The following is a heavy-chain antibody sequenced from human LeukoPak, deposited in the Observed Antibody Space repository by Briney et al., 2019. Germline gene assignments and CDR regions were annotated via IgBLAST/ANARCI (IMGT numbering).Heavy chain of an antibody. J-gene: IGHJ4*02. CDR3: ARAPDSSAYSFFFDY. D-gene: IGHD3-22*01. V-gene: IGHV3-30*04. CDR1: GFTFSSYD. Sequence: AGGSLRLSCVASGFTFSSYDMHWVRQAPGKGLEWVAVISYDGTNKYFADSVKGRFTISRDNSKNTLYVQMSSLRAEDTAVYYCARAPDSSAYSFFFDYWGQGTLVTVSS. CDR2: ISYDGTNK.